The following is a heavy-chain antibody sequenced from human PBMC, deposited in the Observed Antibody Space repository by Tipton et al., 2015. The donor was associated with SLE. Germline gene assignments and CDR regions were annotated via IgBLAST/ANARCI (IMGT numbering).Heavy chain of an antibody. CDR1: GFTVSSNY. J-gene: IGHJ3*02. Sequence: GSLRLSCAASGFTVSSNYMSWVRQTPGKGLEWVSVIYSGGSTYYADSVKGRFTISRDNSKNTLYLQMNSLRAEDTAVYYCARDPRRGYSYGHDAFDIWGQGTMVTVSS. CDR3: ARDPRRGYSYGHDAFDI. D-gene: IGHD5-18*01. V-gene: IGHV3-53*01. CDR2: IYSGGST.